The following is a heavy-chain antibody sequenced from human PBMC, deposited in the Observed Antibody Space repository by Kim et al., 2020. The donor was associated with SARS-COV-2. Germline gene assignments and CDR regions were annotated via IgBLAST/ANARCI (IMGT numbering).Heavy chain of an antibody. J-gene: IGHJ6*03. CDR3: ARGARTTYYYFWSGYSDYYYYMDV. CDR2: IYSGGRT. D-gene: IGHD3-3*01. Sequence: IYSGGRTYYADSVKGRFTISRDNSKNTLYLQMNSRRAEDTAVYYCARGARTTYYYFWSGYSDYYYYMDVWGKGTTVTVSS. V-gene: IGHV3-53*01.